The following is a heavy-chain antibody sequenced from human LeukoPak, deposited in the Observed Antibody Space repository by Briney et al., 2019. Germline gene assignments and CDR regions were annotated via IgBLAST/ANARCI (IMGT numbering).Heavy chain of an antibody. V-gene: IGHV3-21*04. CDR2: ISSSSSYI. D-gene: IGHD6-13*01. CDR1: GFTFSSYS. J-gene: IGHJ6*03. Sequence: GGSLRLSCAASGFTFSSYSMNWVRQAPGKELEWVSSISSSSSYIYYADSVKGRFTISRDNSKNTLYLQMNSLRAEDTAVYYCAKDKGIAAAPLDYMDVWGKGTTVTVSS. CDR3: AKDKGIAAAPLDYMDV.